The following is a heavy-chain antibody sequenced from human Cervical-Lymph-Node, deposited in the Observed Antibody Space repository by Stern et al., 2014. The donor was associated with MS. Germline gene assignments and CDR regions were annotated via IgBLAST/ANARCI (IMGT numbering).Heavy chain of an antibody. Sequence: VQLVESGGGLVKPGGSLRLACAASGFTFSSYSMNWVRQAPGKGLEWVAYISNDNRYIYHADSVKGRFTISRDNAKNSLYLQMDSLRVEDTAVYYCAKTKVVVLNCFDHWGQGALVTVSS. D-gene: IGHD3-22*01. CDR3: AKTKVVVLNCFDH. J-gene: IGHJ5*02. CDR1: GFTFSSYS. CDR2: ISNDNRYI. V-gene: IGHV3-21*01.